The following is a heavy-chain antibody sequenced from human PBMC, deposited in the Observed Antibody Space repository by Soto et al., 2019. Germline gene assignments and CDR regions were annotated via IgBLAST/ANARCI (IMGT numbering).Heavy chain of an antibody. D-gene: IGHD5-18*01. V-gene: IGHV4-30-4*01. CDR2: IYYSGST. CDR3: ARRGGGYSYGFSNYYYGMDV. J-gene: IGHJ6*02. Sequence: SETLSLTCTVSGGSISSGDYYWSWIRQPPGKGLEWIGYIYYSGSTYYNPSLKSRVTISVDTSKNQFSLKLSSVTAADTAVYYCARRGGGYSYGFSNYYYGMDVWGQGTTVTVSS. CDR1: GGSISSGDYY.